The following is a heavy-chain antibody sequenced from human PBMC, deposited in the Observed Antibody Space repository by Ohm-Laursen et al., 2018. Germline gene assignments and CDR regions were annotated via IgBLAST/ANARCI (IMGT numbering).Heavy chain of an antibody. CDR3: ARIESDSGGYWYFGMDV. J-gene: IGHJ6*02. D-gene: IGHD3-22*01. V-gene: IGHV4-34*01. CDR2: INHSRST. Sequence: SDTLSLTCAVYGGSFSGYYWNWIRQPPGKGLEWIGEINHSRSTKYNSSFKSRVTISVDTSKNQFSLKLSSVTAADTAVYYCARIESDSGGYWYFGMDVWGQGTTVTVSS. CDR1: GGSFSGYY.